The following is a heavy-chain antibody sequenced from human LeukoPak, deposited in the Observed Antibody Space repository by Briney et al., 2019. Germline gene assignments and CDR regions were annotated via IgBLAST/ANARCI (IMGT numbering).Heavy chain of an antibody. V-gene: IGHV3-15*01. CDR1: GFTFSNAW. J-gene: IGHJ1*01. CDR3: ANLIRPAAAYEYFHH. Sequence: GGSLRLSCAASGFTFSNAWMSWVRQAPGKGLEWAGRIKSKTDGGTTDYAAPVKGRFTISRDNSKNTLYLQMSGLRAEDTAVYYCANLIRPAAAYEYFHHWGQGTLVTVSS. CDR2: IKSKTDGGTT. D-gene: IGHD6-13*01.